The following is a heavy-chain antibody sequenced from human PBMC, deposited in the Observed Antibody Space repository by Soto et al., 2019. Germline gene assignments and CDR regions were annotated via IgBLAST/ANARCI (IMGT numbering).Heavy chain of an antibody. D-gene: IGHD5-18*01. Sequence: QVQLVQSGAEVKKPESSVKVSCKAPGGTFSTYAISWVRQAPGQGLEWMGGIIPMFGTANYAQRFQDRVTITSDESTNTFYMELSSLRSEDTAVYFCASGIQLWLRRINNGYSGWGQGPLVTVSS. J-gene: IGHJ4*02. CDR2: IIPMFGTA. CDR1: GGTFSTYA. V-gene: IGHV1-69*05. CDR3: ASGIQLWLRRINNGYSG.